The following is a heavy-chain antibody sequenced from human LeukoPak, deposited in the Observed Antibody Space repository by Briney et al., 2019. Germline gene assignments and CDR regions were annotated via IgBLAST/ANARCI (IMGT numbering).Heavy chain of an antibody. J-gene: IGHJ3*02. D-gene: IGHD5-24*01. CDR1: GGTFSSYA. CDR2: IIPIFGTA. CDR3: ARSRAKEMATIWGDAFDI. V-gene: IGHV1-69*05. Sequence: SVKVSCKASGGTFSSYAISWVRQAPGQGLEWMGGIIPIFGTANYAQKFQGRVTITTDESTSTAYMELSSLRSEDTAVYYCARSRAKEMATIWGDAFDIWGQGTMVTVPS.